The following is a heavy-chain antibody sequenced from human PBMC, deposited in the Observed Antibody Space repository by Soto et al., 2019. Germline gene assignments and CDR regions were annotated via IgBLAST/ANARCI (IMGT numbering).Heavy chain of an antibody. CDR2: IYSGGST. J-gene: IGHJ6*02. CDR1: GFTFSSYA. D-gene: IGHD1-26*01. Sequence: GGSLRLSCAASGFTFSSYAMSWVRQAPGKGLEWVSVIYSGGSTYYADSVKGRFTISRDNSKNTLYLQMNSLRAEDTAVYYCARGGGSYGGYYYYGMDVWGQGTTVTVSS. CDR3: ARGGGSYGGYYYYGMDV. V-gene: IGHV3-53*01.